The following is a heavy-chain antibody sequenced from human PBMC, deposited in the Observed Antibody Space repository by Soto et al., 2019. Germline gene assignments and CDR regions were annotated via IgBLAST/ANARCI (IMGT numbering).Heavy chain of an antibody. CDR1: GSHFISYW. V-gene: IGHV5-51*01. CDR3: ARQAYYGSGTYYSDY. CDR2: IYPGDSDA. J-gene: IGHJ4*02. Sequence: GESLKISCQASGSHFISYWIAWVRQMPGKGLEWMGIIYPGDSDATYSPSFEGQVTFSVDKSITTAYLQWISLKASDTAMYYCARQAYYGSGTYYSDYWGQGTQVTVSS. D-gene: IGHD3-10*01.